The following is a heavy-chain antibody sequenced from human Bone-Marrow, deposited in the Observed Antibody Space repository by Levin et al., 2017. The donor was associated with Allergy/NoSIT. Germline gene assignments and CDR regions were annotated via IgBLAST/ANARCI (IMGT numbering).Heavy chain of an antibody. CDR1: GFTVSDNY. D-gene: IGHD3-10*01. CDR2: FSSGGASR. Sequence: GESLKISCAASGFTVSDNYMSWVRQAPGKGLEWISTFSSGGASRYYADSVEGRITTSRDNAKNSMYLQMSSLRPEDTAVYYCARALGSSWNYYYFDLWGRGTLVNVSS. V-gene: IGHV3-11*01. CDR3: ARALGSSWNYYYFDL. J-gene: IGHJ2*01.